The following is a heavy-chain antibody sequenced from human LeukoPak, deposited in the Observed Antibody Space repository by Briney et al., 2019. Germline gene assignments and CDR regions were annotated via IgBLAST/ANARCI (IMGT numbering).Heavy chain of an antibody. V-gene: IGHV4-59*08. CDR3: ARHSGGGSYYEFDY. Sequence: PSETLSLTCTVSGGSISSYYWSWIRQPPGKGLEWIGYIYYSGSTNYNPSLKSRVTISVDTSKNQFSLKLSSVTAADTAVYYCARHSGGGSYYEFDYWGQGTLVTVSS. CDR1: GGSISSYY. CDR2: IYYSGST. D-gene: IGHD1-26*01. J-gene: IGHJ4*02.